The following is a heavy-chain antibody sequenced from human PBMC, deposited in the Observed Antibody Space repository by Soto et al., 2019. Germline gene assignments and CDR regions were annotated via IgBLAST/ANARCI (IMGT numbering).Heavy chain of an antibody. CDR3: AGGRLEDRGGGAPYFDT. CDR1: GFTFSGYS. J-gene: IGHJ4*02. CDR2: INTNGVNT. Sequence: EVQLVESGGGLVQPGGSLRLSCAASGFTFSGYSMFWVRQAPGKGLEYVSAINTNGVNTFYAKSVKGRFTISRDNSKKTRYLQWGSWRAEDRVVNSCAGGRLEDRGGGAPYFDTGGQETLVTVS. D-gene: IGHD2-15*01. V-gene: IGHV3-64*01.